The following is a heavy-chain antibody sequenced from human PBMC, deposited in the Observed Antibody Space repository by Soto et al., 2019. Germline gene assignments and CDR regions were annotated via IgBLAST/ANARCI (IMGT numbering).Heavy chain of an antibody. D-gene: IGHD5-18*01. V-gene: IGHV4-31*03. Sequence: SLTCTVSGGSISSATYYWTWARQHPGEGLEWIGCIHYSGSTYYNPSLKSRLTISVDTSKNQFSLKLSSVTVADTAVYFCAREDSTYLKAFDAWGQGTVVTVSS. CDR2: IHYSGST. CDR1: GGSISSATYY. J-gene: IGHJ3*01. CDR3: AREDSTYLKAFDA.